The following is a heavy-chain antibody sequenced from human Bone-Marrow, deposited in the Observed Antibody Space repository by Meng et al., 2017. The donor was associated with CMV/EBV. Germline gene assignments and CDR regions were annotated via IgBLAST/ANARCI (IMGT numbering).Heavy chain of an antibody. CDR3: TAVTTAGDV. V-gene: IGHV3-49*04. Sequence: GKSLKISCKTSGFNFGEYVMNWVRQAPGKGLEWVSFIRSKAYGGTTKYAASVKGRFTMSRDDSKSIAYLQMNSLKTEDTAVYYCTAVTTAGDVWGRGTMVTVSS. CDR2: IRSKAYGGTT. J-gene: IGHJ6*02. D-gene: IGHD4-11*01. CDR1: GFNFGEYV.